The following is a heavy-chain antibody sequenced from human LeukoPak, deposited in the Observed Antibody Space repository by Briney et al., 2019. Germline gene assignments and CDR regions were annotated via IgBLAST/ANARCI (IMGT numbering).Heavy chain of an antibody. CDR1: GYSFTSYW. J-gene: IGHJ3*02. CDR3: ARQMRLSPELWFGELLPTDAFDI. Sequence: GESLKISFKGSGYSFTSYWIGWVRQMPGKGPGGVGIIYSGYADTRYSPSFQGQVNISADKSISTAYLQWSSLKASDTAMYYCARQMRLSPELWFGELLPTDAFDIWGQGTMVTVSS. CDR2: IYSGYADT. V-gene: IGHV5-51*01. D-gene: IGHD3-10*01.